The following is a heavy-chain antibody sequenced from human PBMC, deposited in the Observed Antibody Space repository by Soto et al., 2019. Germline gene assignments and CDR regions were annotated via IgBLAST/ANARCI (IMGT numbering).Heavy chain of an antibody. CDR1: GFTFSSYG. CDR3: AKDSLEGAPTYYFDY. D-gene: IGHD3-16*01. J-gene: IGHJ4*02. CDR2: ISYDGSNK. Sequence: QVQLVESGGGVVQPGRSLRLSCAASGFTFSSYGMHWVRQAPGKGLEWVAVISYDGSNKYYADSVKGRFTISRDNSKNTLYLQMNSLRAEDTAVYYCAKDSLEGAPTYYFDYWGQGTLVTVSS. V-gene: IGHV3-30*18.